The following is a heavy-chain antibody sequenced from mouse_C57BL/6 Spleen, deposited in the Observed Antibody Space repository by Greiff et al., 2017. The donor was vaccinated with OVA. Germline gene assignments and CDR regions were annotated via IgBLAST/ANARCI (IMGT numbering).Heavy chain of an antibody. CDR2: INPSNGGT. CDR1: GYTFTSYW. D-gene: IGHD1-1*01. J-gene: IGHJ2*01. Sequence: VQLQQPGTELVKPGASVKLSCKASGYTFTSYWMPWVKQRPGQGLEWIGNINPSNGGTNYNEKFKSKATLTVDKSSSTAYMQLSSLTSEDSAVYYCARGYYGSSIYFDYWGQGTTLTVSS. CDR3: ARGYYGSSIYFDY. V-gene: IGHV1-53*01.